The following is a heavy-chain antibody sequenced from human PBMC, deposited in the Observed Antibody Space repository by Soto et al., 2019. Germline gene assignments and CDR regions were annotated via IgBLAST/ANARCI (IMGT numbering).Heavy chain of an antibody. Sequence: QVQLVQSGGEVKKPGASVKVSCKASGYTFTSYGISWVRQAPGQGLEWMGRISAYNGNTNYAQKLQGRVTLTPDTSTGTAYMELRRLRSDDTAVYYCARVVGALGHWFDPWGQGTLVTVSS. CDR3: ARVVGALGHWFDP. D-gene: IGHD1-26*01. CDR2: ISAYNGNT. J-gene: IGHJ5*02. CDR1: GYTFTSYG. V-gene: IGHV1-18*01.